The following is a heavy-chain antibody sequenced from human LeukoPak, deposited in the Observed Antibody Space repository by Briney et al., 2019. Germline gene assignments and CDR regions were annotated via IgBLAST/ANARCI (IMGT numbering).Heavy chain of an antibody. CDR3: ARASRNPSGCSGGSAYSGNAFDI. Sequence: PGGSLRLSCAASGFTFSSYAMSWVRQAPGKGLEWVSAISGSGGSTYYADSVKGRFTISRDNSKNTLYLQMNSLRAEDTAVYYCARASRNPSGCSGGSAYSGNAFDIWGQGTMVTVSS. J-gene: IGHJ3*02. CDR1: GFTFSSYA. V-gene: IGHV3-23*01. D-gene: IGHD2-15*01. CDR2: ISGSGGST.